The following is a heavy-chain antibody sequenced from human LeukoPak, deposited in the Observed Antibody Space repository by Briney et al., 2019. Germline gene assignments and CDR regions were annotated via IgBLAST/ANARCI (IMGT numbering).Heavy chain of an antibody. CDR1: GGSISSYY. Sequence: ASETLSLTCTVSGGSISSYYWSWIRQPPGKGLEWIGYIYYSGSTNYNPSPKSRVTISVDTSKNQFSLKLSSVTAADTAVYYCARAFGSSSGWYRYYYGMDVWGQGTTVTVSS. D-gene: IGHD6-19*01. CDR3: ARAFGSSSGWYRYYYGMDV. CDR2: IYYSGST. J-gene: IGHJ6*02. V-gene: IGHV4-59*08.